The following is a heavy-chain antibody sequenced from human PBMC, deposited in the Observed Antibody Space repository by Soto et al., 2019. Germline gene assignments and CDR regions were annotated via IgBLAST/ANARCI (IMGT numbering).Heavy chain of an antibody. Sequence: QPGGSLRLSCAASGFTFSSYWMHWVRQAPGKGLVWVSRINSDGSSTSYADSVKGRFTISRDNAKNTLYLQMNSLRAEDTAVYYCASRVDGSGSYSSYYYGVDVWGQGTTVTVSS. D-gene: IGHD3-10*01. CDR3: ASRVDGSGSYSSYYYGVDV. CDR1: GFTFSSYW. J-gene: IGHJ6*02. CDR2: INSDGSST. V-gene: IGHV3-74*01.